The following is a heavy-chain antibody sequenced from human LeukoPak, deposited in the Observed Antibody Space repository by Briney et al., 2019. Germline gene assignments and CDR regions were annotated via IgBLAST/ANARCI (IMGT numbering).Heavy chain of an antibody. V-gene: IGHV3-23*01. CDR1: GFTFSSYG. CDR3: AKSLEDYYDSSGYPPDY. CDR2: ISGSGGST. J-gene: IGHJ4*02. Sequence: GGSLRLSCAASGFTFSSYGMSWVRQAPGKGLEWVSAISGSGGSTYYADSVKGRFTISRDNSKNTLYLQMNSLRAEDTAVYYCAKSLEDYYDSSGYPPDYWGQGTLVTVSS. D-gene: IGHD3-22*01.